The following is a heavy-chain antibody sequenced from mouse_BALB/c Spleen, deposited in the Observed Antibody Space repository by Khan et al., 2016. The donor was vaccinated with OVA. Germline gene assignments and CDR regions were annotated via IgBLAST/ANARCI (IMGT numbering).Heavy chain of an antibody. J-gene: IGHJ3*01. V-gene: IGHV14-1*02. CDR2: IDPENGDT. CDR3: ARDGYSAWFDY. D-gene: IGHD2-3*01. CDR1: GFNIKDYY. Sequence: VQLKESGAELVRPGALVKLSCKASGFNIKDYYMHWVKQRPEQGLVWIGRIDPENGDTIYAPKFQGKASITLDTSSNTAYLQLSSLTSEDTAIYYCARDGYSAWFDYWGQGTMVTVSA.